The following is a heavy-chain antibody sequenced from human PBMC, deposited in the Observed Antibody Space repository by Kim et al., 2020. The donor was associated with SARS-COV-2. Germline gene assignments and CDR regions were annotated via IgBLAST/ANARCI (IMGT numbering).Heavy chain of an antibody. CDR3: AKDLSSGCYY. Sequence: HYADSVKGRFTLSRDNSKNTLYLQMNSLRAEDTAVYYCAKDLSSGCYYWGQGTLVTVSS. D-gene: IGHD6-25*01. V-gene: IGHV3-23*01. J-gene: IGHJ4*02.